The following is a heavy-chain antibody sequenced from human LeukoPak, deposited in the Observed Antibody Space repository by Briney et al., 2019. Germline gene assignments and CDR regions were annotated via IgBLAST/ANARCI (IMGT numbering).Heavy chain of an antibody. V-gene: IGHV3-66*01. Sequence: PGGSLGLSCAATGFTVSSNYMNWVRQAPGKGLEWVSVIYSGESRFYADSVTGRFTISRDNSKNTVYLRMNRLRAEDTAVYYCARGESRDDYLGAFDIWGLGTMVTVSS. CDR1: GFTVSSNY. J-gene: IGHJ3*02. D-gene: IGHD3-16*01. CDR2: IYSGESR. CDR3: ARGESRDDYLGAFDI.